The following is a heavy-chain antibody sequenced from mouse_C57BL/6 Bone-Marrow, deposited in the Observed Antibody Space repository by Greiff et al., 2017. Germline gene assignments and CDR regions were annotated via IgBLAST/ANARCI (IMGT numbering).Heavy chain of an antibody. D-gene: IGHD1-1*01. V-gene: IGHV5-17*01. CDR2: ISSGSSTI. CDR1: GFTFSDYG. CDR3: ASRITTVVRWYFDV. Sequence: EVKVVESGGGLVKPGGSLKLSCAASGFTFSDYGMHWVRQAPEKGLEWVAYISSGSSTIYYADTVKGRFTISRDNAKHTLFLQMTSLRSEDTAMYYCASRITTVVRWYFDVWGTGTTVTVSA. J-gene: IGHJ1*03.